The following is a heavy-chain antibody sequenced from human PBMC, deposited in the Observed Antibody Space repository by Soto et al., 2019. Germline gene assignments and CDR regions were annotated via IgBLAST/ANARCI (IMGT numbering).Heavy chain of an antibody. CDR2: ISSNGDHT. J-gene: IGHJ4*02. CDR1: GFTFSYYA. Sequence: EVQLVESGGGLVQPGGSLRLSCAASGFTFSYYAMHWVRQAPGKGLEFVSAISSNGDHTFYANSVKDRFIISRDNSKDTLYLQMGSLRVEDMGVYYCARDRESVGWGQGTLVTVSS. CDR3: ARDRESVG. D-gene: IGHD3-10*01. V-gene: IGHV3-64*01.